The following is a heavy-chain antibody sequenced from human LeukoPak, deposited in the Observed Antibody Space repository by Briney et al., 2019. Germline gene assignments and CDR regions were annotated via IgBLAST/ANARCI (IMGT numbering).Heavy chain of an antibody. J-gene: IGHJ5*02. Sequence: GGSLRLSCEVSGITLSNYGMSWVRQAPGKGLEWVAGISGSGGGTNYAESVKGRFTISRDNSKNTLYLQMNSLRAEDTAVYYCARSGVVVAALERGVANWFDPWGQGTLVTVSS. CDR1: GITLSNYG. V-gene: IGHV3-23*01. D-gene: IGHD2-15*01. CDR2: ISGSGGGT. CDR3: ARSGVVVAALERGVANWFDP.